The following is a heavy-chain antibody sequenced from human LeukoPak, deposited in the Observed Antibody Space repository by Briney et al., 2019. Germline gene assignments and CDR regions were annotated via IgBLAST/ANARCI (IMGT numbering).Heavy chain of an antibody. V-gene: IGHV4-4*02. CDR2: IYHSGST. CDR1: GGSISSSNW. CDR3: ARKRGGYYSGYYYYMDV. J-gene: IGHJ6*03. D-gene: IGHD3-22*01. Sequence: SETLSLTCAVSGGSISSSNWWSWVRQPPGKGLEWIGEIYHSGSTNYNPSLKSRVTISVDKSKNQFSLKLSSVTAADTAVYYCARKRGGYYSGYYYYMDVWGKGTTVTVSS.